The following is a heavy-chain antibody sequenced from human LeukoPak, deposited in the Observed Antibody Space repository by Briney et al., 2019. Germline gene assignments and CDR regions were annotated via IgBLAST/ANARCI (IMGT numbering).Heavy chain of an antibody. Sequence: GGSLRLSCAASGFTVSSNYMSWVLQAPGKGLEWVSVVYSGGSTYYADSVKGRFTISRDNSKNTLYLQMNSLKAEDTAVYYCARASLYDILTGYYTPYYFDYWGQGTLVTVSS. CDR1: GFTVSSNY. CDR2: VYSGGST. D-gene: IGHD3-9*01. J-gene: IGHJ4*02. CDR3: ARASLYDILTGYYTPYYFDY. V-gene: IGHV3-53*01.